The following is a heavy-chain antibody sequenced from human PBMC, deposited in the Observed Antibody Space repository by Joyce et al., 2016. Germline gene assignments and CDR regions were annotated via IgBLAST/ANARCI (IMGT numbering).Heavy chain of an antibody. D-gene: IGHD3-3*02. CDR1: GYTFTSYG. CDR3: ARDSPLEDGFDI. CDR2: ISADNGNT. V-gene: IGHV1-18*01. Sequence: QVQLVQSGAEVKKPGASVKVSCKASGYTFTSYGISWVRQAPGQGVEWMGWISADNGNTNYAQKCKGRVTMTTDTSTNTAYMELRSLRSDDTAVYYCARDSPLEDGFDIWGQGTMVTVSS. J-gene: IGHJ3*02.